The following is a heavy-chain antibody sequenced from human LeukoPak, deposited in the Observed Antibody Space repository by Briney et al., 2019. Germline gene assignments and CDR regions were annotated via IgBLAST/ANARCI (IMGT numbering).Heavy chain of an antibody. CDR2: ISSSGNTT. Sequence: GGSLRLSCAASGFIFSTYEMNWVRQAPGKGLEWVSYISSSGNTTYYADSVKGRFTISRDNAKNSLYLQMNSLGAEDTAVYYCARVIAARHFDYWGQGTLVTVSS. J-gene: IGHJ4*02. CDR1: GFIFSTYE. V-gene: IGHV3-48*03. CDR3: ARVIAARHFDY. D-gene: IGHD6-6*01.